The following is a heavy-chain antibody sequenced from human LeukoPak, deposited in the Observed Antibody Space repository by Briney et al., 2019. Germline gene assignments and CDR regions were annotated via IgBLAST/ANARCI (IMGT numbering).Heavy chain of an antibody. J-gene: IGHJ6*03. V-gene: IGHV3-66*03. D-gene: IGHD1-26*01. Sequence: GGSLRLSCTVSGFTVSSNSMSWVRQAPGKGLEWVSFIYSDNTHYSDSVKGRFTISRDNSKNTLYLQMNSLRAEDTAVYYCAKDGEWELLYYYYYMDVWGKGTTVTISS. CDR2: IYSDNT. CDR1: GFTVSSNS. CDR3: AKDGEWELLYYYYYMDV.